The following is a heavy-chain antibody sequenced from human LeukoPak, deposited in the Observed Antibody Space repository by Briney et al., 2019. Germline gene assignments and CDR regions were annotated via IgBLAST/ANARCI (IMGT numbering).Heavy chain of an antibody. Sequence: GGSLRLSCAASGFTFSSYSMNWVRQAPGKGMEWVSSISSSSSYIYYADSVKGRFTISRDNAKNSLYLQMNSLRAEDTAVYYCARVPRYYYGSGTYFFDYWGQGTLVTVSS. CDR3: ARVPRYYYGSGTYFFDY. CDR2: ISSSSSYI. V-gene: IGHV3-21*01. D-gene: IGHD3-10*01. J-gene: IGHJ4*02. CDR1: GFTFSSYS.